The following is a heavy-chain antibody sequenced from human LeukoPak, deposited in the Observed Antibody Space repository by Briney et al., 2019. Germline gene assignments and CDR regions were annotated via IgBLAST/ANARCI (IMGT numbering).Heavy chain of an antibody. J-gene: IGHJ6*03. CDR1: EFTLSSYN. CDR2: ISYRSSDI. V-gene: IGHV3-21*01. CDR3: ARVYSSSWYSGYLYMDV. Sequence: GGSLRLSCAASEFTLSSYNMKWVRQAPGKGLEWVSSISYRSSDIEYADSVKGRFTISRDNAKQLLYLQMSSLRAEDTAVYYCARVYSSSWYSGYLYMDVWGRGTTVTVSS. D-gene: IGHD6-13*01.